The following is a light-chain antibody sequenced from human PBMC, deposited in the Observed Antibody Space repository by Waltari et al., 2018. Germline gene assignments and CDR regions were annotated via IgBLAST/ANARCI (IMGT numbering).Light chain of an antibody. CDR2: GNS. J-gene: IGLJ2*01. CDR1: SSNIGAGYD. CDR3: QSYDSSLSGSHVV. Sequence: QSVLTQPPSVSGAPGQRVTISCTGSSSNIGAGYDVHGYHQLPGTAPKLLIYGNSNRPSGVPDRFSGSKSGTSASLAITGLQAEDEADYYCQSYDSSLSGSHVVFGGGTKLTVL. V-gene: IGLV1-40*01.